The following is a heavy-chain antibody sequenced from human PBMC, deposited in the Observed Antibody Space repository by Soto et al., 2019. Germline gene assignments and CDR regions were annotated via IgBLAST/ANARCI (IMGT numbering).Heavy chain of an antibody. CDR2: ICYSGST. CDR1: GGSIRSYY. V-gene: IGHV4-59*12. D-gene: IGHD5-18*01. CDR3: ARDGFYAGLGGHSYGYSQPRYYGMDV. Sequence: SETLSLTCTVSGGSIRSYYRSWIRQPPGKGLEWIGYICYSGSTNYNPSLKSRVTISVDTSKNQFSLKLSSVTAADTAVYYCARDGFYAGLGGHSYGYSQPRYYGMDVWGQGTTVTVSS. J-gene: IGHJ6*02.